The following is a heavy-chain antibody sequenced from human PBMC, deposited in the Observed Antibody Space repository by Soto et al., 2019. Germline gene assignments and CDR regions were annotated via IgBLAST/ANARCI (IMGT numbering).Heavy chain of an antibody. V-gene: IGHV3-30*18. Sequence: GGSLRLSCAASGFTFSSYGMHWVRQAPGKGLEWVAVISYDGSNKYYADSVKGRFTISRDNSKNTLYLQMNSLRAEDTAVYYCAKDHPDIVVVPAAIAPDYSGHGTLVTVSS. CDR1: GFTFSSYG. J-gene: IGHJ4*01. CDR3: AKDHPDIVVVPAAIAPDY. CDR2: ISYDGSNK. D-gene: IGHD2-2*01.